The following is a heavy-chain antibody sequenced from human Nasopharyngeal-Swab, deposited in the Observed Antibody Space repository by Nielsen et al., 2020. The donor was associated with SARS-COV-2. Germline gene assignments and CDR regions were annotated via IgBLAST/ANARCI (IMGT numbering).Heavy chain of an antibody. CDR2: IYPGDSDT. V-gene: IGHV5-51*02. J-gene: IGHJ6*02. Sequence: KMPGKGWGWMGIIYPGDSDTSNSPSFQGQVTISDDKSIRTSYLQWSSLKASDTAMYYCARHDSINGMDFWGQGTTVTVSS. CDR3: ARHDSINGMDF. D-gene: IGHD1-14*01.